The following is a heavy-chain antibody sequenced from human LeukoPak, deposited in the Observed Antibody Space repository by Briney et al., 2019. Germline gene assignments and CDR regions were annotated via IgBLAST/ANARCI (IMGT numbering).Heavy chain of an antibody. V-gene: IGHV4-39*01. CDR3: ARRFQATITDWFDP. J-gene: IGHJ5*02. CDR1: GASISTTPYY. CDR2: MFYTGRN. D-gene: IGHD5-12*01. Sequence: PSETLSLTCTVSGASISTTPYYWGWIRQPPGKGLEWIGSMFYTGRNYSNSSLKSRVTISVDTSKNQFSLRLSSVAAADTAVYYCARRFQATITDWFDPWGQGTLVT.